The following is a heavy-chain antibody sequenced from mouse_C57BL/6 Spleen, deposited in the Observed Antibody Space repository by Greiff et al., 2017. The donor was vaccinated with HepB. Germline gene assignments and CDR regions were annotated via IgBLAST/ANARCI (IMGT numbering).Heavy chain of an antibody. V-gene: IGHV7-3*01. CDR1: GFTFTDYY. CDR2: IRNKANGYTT. CDR3: ARYSPRYFDV. Sequence: EVKLVESGGGLVQPGGSLSLSCAASGFTFTDYYMSWVRQPPGKALEWLGFIRNKANGYTTEYSASVKCRFTISRDNSQSILYLQMNALRAEDSATYYCARYSPRYFDVWGTGTTVTVSS. J-gene: IGHJ1*03.